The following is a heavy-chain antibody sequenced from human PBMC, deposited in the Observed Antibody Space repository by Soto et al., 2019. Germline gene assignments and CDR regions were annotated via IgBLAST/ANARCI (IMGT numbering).Heavy chain of an antibody. V-gene: IGHV3-15*01. CDR2: IKSKSNGGPT. CDR3: TTGFGEDGESY. D-gene: IGHD3-10*01. Sequence: GGSLRLSCVGSGFTFADFLMNWIRQAPGKGLEWIGRIKSKSNGGPTDYAAFVKGRLIMSRDDSKNTLYLQVNSLRTEDTAVYYCTTGFGEDGESYWGQGAVVTVSS. CDR1: GFTFADFL. J-gene: IGHJ4*02.